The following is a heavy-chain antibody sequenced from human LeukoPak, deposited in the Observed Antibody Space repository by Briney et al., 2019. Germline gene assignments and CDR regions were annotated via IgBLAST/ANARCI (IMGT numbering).Heavy chain of an antibody. V-gene: IGHV3-48*03. D-gene: IGHD2-15*01. CDR3: AREIIPTPDTFDI. J-gene: IGHJ3*02. CDR2: IGGSGSPT. CDR1: GFNFGSHE. Sequence: PGGSLRLSCVVSGFNFGSHEMSWVRQAPGKGLGWVSYIGGSGSPTHYADSVKGRFTVSRDNAKNSLYLQLNNLRAEDTAVYYCAREIIPTPDTFDIWGQGTVVTVSS.